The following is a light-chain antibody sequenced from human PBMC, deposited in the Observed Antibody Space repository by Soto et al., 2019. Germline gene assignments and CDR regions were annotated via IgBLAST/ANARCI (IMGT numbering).Light chain of an antibody. CDR2: DAS. J-gene: IGKJ2*01. Sequence: EVVLTQSPATLSLSPGERATLSCRASQSVDSSLAWYQQKLGQAPRLLIYDASNRATGIPGRFSGSGSGTDFTLTISSLGPEDFAVYYCQQRGVFGQGTKVEIK. CDR3: QQRGV. CDR1: QSVDSS. V-gene: IGKV3-11*01.